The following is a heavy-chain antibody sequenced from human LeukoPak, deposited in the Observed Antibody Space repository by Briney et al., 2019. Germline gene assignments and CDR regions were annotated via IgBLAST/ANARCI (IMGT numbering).Heavy chain of an antibody. V-gene: IGHV3-66*01. CDR3: ARGGYGSRSYYNYFDY. D-gene: IGHD3-10*01. CDR2: IYSGGTT. CDR1: GFTVSSNY. J-gene: IGHJ4*02. Sequence: GGSLRLSCAASGFTVSSNYMSWVRQAPGKGLEWVSVIYSGGTTYYADSVKGRFTTSRDNSKNTLYLQMNSLRAEDTAVYYCARGGYGSRSYYNYFDYWGQGTLVTVSS.